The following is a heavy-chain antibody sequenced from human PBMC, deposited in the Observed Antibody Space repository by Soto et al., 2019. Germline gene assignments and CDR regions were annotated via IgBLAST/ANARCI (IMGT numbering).Heavy chain of an antibody. D-gene: IGHD5-18*01. CDR2: IYYSGST. CDR3: ARGGYSYGPDY. Sequence: QVQLQESGPGLVKPSETLSLTCTVSGGSISSYYWSWIRQPPGKGLEWIGYIYYSGSTNYNPSLKSRVTISVDTSKNQFSLKLSSVTAADTAVYYCARGGYSYGPDYWGQGTLVTVSS. J-gene: IGHJ4*02. V-gene: IGHV4-59*01. CDR1: GGSISSYY.